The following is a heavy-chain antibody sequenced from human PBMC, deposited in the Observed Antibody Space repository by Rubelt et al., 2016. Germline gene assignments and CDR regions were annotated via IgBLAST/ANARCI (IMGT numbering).Heavy chain of an antibody. Sequence: QVQLVQSGAEVKKPGASVKVSCKASGYTFTGYYMHWVRQAPGQGLEWVGRINPNSGGTNHAQKVHGRVTMTRETSITTAYMELSRLRSDDTAVFYCARESSSGWYIDYWGQGTLVTVSS. CDR2: INPNSGGT. D-gene: IGHD6-19*01. CDR1: GYTFTGYY. V-gene: IGHV1-2*06. J-gene: IGHJ4*02. CDR3: ARESSSGWYIDY.